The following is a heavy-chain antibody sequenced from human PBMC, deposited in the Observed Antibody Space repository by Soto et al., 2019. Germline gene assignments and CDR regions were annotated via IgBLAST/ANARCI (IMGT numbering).Heavy chain of an antibody. J-gene: IGHJ3*02. CDR1: GGTFSNHA. CDR3: AREVAADGTCREDFFDI. D-gene: IGHD6-13*01. CDR2: IIPIFTTT. Sequence: QVHLVQSGAEVKKPGSSVKVSCKAPGGTFSNHAINWVRQAPGQGLEWMGRIIPIFTTTNYAQKFQGRVSKTADDTTTAAYMKLSSLKNNDPAVYDCAREVAADGTCREDFFDIWGQGTLVTVSS. V-gene: IGHV1-69*12.